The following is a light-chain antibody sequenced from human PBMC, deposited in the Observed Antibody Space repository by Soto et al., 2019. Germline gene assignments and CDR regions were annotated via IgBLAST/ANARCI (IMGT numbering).Light chain of an antibody. CDR3: QLRSNLPPS. CDR2: DAC. CDR1: QSVSSY. Sequence: EIVLAQSPATLSLSPGERATLSCRASQSVSSYLAWYRQIPGQAPRLLIYDACNRATGIPDRFSGGGSGPDFTLTICSLEPEDFAVYYCQLRSNLPPSFGQGTRLEIK. J-gene: IGKJ5*01. V-gene: IGKV3-11*01.